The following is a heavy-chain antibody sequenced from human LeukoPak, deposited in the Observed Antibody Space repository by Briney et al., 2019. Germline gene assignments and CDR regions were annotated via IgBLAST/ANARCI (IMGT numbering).Heavy chain of an antibody. CDR1: GYSFTSYW. CDR2: IYPGDSDT. J-gene: IGHJ6*03. V-gene: IGHV5-51*01. D-gene: IGHD4-17*01. Sequence: GASLQISSPGPGYSFTSYWIGWVRPMRGKGQEWMGIIYPGDSDTRYSPSFQGQVTISADRSISTAYLQWSSLKASDTAMYYCASSTYGDYYMDVWGKGTTVTVSS. CDR3: ASSTYGDYYMDV.